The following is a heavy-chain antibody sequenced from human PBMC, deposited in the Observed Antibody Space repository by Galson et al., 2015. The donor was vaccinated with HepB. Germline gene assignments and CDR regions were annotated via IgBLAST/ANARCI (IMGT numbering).Heavy chain of an antibody. CDR2: ISYDGSNK. J-gene: IGHJ4*02. D-gene: IGHD2-2*01. Sequence: SLRLSCAASGFTFSSYGMHWVRQAPGKGLEWVAVISYDGSNKYYADSVRGRFTISRDNSKNTLYLQMNSLRAEDTAVYYCAKSQLEYQLLRPFDYWGQGTLVTVSS. CDR3: AKSQLEYQLLRPFDY. CDR1: GFTFSSYG. V-gene: IGHV3-30*18.